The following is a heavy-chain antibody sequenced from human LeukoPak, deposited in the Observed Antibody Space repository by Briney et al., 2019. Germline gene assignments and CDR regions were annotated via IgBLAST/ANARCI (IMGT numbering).Heavy chain of an antibody. CDR2: VYGSGST. V-gene: IGHV4-61*02. Sequence: SETLSLTCTVSGGSISSGDYYWNWIPQPAGKGLEWIGRVYGSGSTNYSPSLKSRVTISVDTFKNQFSLKLSSAIAADTAVYYCAKVGRGRLAVTGIDNWGQGTLVTVSS. CDR1: GGSISSGDYY. D-gene: IGHD6-19*01. J-gene: IGHJ4*02. CDR3: AKVGRGRLAVTGIDN.